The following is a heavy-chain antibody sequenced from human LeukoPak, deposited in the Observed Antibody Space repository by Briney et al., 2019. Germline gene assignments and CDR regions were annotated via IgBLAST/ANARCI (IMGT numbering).Heavy chain of an antibody. CDR2: INPNSGGT. V-gene: IGHV1-2*02. J-gene: IGHJ4*02. CDR1: GYTFTGYY. D-gene: IGHD3-22*01. Sequence: ASVKVSCKASGYTFTGYYMHWVRQAPGQGLEWMGWINPNSGGTNYAQKFQGRVTMTRDTSISTAYMELSRLRSDDTAVYYCARVGDDSSGYYPLDYWGQGTLVTVSS. CDR3: ARVGDDSSGYYPLDY.